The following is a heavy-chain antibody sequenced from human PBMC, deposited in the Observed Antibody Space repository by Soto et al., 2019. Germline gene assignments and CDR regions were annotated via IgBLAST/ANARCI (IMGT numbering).Heavy chain of an antibody. J-gene: IGHJ5*02. Sequence: PGGSLRLSCAASGFTFSSYAMSWVRQAPGKGLEWVSAISGSGGSTYYADSVKGRFTISRDNSKNTLYLQMNSLRAEDTAVYYCAKDPYCSSTSCYVPWFDPWGQGSLVTVSS. CDR1: GFTFSSYA. D-gene: IGHD2-2*01. CDR2: ISGSGGST. V-gene: IGHV3-23*01. CDR3: AKDPYCSSTSCYVPWFDP.